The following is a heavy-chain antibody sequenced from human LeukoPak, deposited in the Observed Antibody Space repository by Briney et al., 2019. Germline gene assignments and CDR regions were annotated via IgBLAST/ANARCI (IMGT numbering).Heavy chain of an antibody. Sequence: GGSLRLSCAASGFTFSTYTMSWVRQAPGKGLEWVSAISGSGGNTYYADSVKGRFTISRDNSKNTLYLQMNSLRAEDTAVYYCAKDLVTTVTTGWFDPWGQGTLVTVSS. CDR2: ISGSGGNT. J-gene: IGHJ5*02. CDR3: AKDLVTTVTTGWFDP. CDR1: GFTFSTYT. V-gene: IGHV3-23*01. D-gene: IGHD4-17*01.